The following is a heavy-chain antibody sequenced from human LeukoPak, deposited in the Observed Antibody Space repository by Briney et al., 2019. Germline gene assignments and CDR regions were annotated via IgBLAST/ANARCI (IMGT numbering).Heavy chain of an antibody. CDR1: GFTFSSYE. CDR2: ISSSGSTI. V-gene: IGHV3-48*03. D-gene: IGHD3-22*01. Sequence: GGSLRLSCAASGFTFSSYEMNWVRQAPGKGLEWVSYISSSGSTIYYADSVKGRFTISRDNAKNSLYLQMNSLRAEDTAVYYCARAPPTSDYYYEIDYWGQGTLVTVSS. J-gene: IGHJ4*02. CDR3: ARAPPTSDYYYEIDY.